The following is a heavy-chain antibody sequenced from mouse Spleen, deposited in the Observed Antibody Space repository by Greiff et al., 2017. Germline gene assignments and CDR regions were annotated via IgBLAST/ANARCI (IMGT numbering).Heavy chain of an antibody. CDR2: ISNGGGST. CDR1: GFTFSDYY. CDR3: ARHNRYDGFDY. Sequence: EVKLMESGGGLVQPGGSLKLSCATSGFTFSDYYMYWVRQTPEKRLEWVAYISNGGGSTYYPDTVKGRFTISRDNAKNTLYLQMSRLKSEDTAMYYCARHNRYDGFDYWGQGTTLTVSS. V-gene: IGHV5-12*02. J-gene: IGHJ2*01. D-gene: IGHD2-14*01.